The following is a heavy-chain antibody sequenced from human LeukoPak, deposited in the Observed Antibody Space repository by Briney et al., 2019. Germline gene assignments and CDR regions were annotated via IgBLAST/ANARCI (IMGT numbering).Heavy chain of an antibody. CDR2: ISANGANT. CDR3: AKDQGFSYYYLDY. J-gene: IGHJ4*02. V-gene: IGHV3-23*01. CDR1: GFTYNSHA. Sequence: GGSLRLSCVASGFTYNSHAMSWVRQPPGKGLGWVSDISANGANTYYTDSVRGRFTISRDNSKNTVYLQMSSLSAEDTAIYYCAKDQGFSYYYLDYWGQGILVTVSS. D-gene: IGHD5-18*01.